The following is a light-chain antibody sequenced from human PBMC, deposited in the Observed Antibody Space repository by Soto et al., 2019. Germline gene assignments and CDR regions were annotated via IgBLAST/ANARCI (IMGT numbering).Light chain of an antibody. J-gene: IGLJ1*01. V-gene: IGLV1-36*01. CDR1: RSNIGNNA. CDR3: ISYTGSSTSYV. Sequence: QSVLTQPPSLSAAPRQRVTISCSGSRSNIGNNAVNWYQQLPGKAPKLLIYYDDLVSSGVSDRFSGSKSGTSASLAISGLQSEDDADYYCISYTGSSTSYVFGTGTKLTVL. CDR2: YDD.